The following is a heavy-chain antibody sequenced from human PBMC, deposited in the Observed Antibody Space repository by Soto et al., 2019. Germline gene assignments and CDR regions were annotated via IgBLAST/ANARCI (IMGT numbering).Heavy chain of an antibody. CDR2: IYYSGST. CDR3: ARRGDYGDYDPGAFDI. V-gene: IGHV4-59*08. J-gene: IGHJ3*02. Sequence: SETLSLTCTVSGGSISSYYWSWIRQPPGKGLEWIGYIYYSGSTNYNPSLKSRVTISVDTSKNQFSLKLSSVTAADTAVYYCARRGDYGDYDPGAFDIWGQGTMVTVSS. CDR1: GGSISSYY. D-gene: IGHD4-17*01.